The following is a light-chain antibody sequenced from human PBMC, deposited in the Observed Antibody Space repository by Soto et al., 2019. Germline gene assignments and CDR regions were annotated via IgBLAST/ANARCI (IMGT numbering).Light chain of an antibody. CDR2: KAS. V-gene: IGKV1-5*03. CDR3: QQYSSYSRT. CDR1: QRISTG. J-gene: IGKJ1*01. Sequence: DIQMTQPPSTLSASVGDRVTIRCRASQRISTGLAWYQQKPGKAPNLLIYKASNLESGVPSRFSGSGSGTEFTLTISSLQPDDFATYYCQQYSSYSRTFGQGTNVDIK.